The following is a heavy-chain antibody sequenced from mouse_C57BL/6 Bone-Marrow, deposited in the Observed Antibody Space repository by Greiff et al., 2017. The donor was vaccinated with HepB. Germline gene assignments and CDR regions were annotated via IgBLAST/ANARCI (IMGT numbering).Heavy chain of an antibody. D-gene: IGHD1-1*01. Sequence: VQLQQPGAELVKPGASVKVSCKASGYTFTSYWMHWVKQRPGQGLEWIGRIHPSDSDTNYNQKFKGKATLTVDKSSSTAYMQLSSLTSEDSAVYYWAMGGYYYGSSYGWYFDVWGTGTTVTVSS. V-gene: IGHV1-74*01. J-gene: IGHJ1*03. CDR1: GYTFTSYW. CDR3: AMGGYYYGSSYGWYFDV. CDR2: IHPSDSDT.